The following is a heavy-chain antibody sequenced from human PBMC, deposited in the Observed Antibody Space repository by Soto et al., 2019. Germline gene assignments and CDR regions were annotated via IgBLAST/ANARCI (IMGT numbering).Heavy chain of an antibody. Sequence: QVQPVQSGAEVKKPGASVNVSCKASGYTFTSYDIAWVRQATGQGIAWMGWRNPNSGNTGYAQKFQGRVTMARNTSISTAYTELTSLRSEDTAVYYCARAKGGGSYLDSGGQGTLVTVSS. D-gene: IGHD1-26*01. CDR1: GYTFTSYD. V-gene: IGHV1-8*01. J-gene: IGHJ4*02. CDR3: ARAKGGGSYLDS. CDR2: RNPNSGNT.